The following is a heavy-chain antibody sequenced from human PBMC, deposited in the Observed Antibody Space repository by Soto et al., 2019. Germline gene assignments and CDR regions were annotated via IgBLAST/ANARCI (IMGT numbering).Heavy chain of an antibody. Sequence: SETLSLTCTVSGGSISSYYWSWIRQPPGKGLEWIGYIYYSGSTNYNPSLKSRVTISVDTSKNQFSLKLSSVTAADTAVYYCARLGCCSGGSCYFFDYWGQGTLVTVSS. CDR2: IYYSGST. J-gene: IGHJ4*02. D-gene: IGHD2-15*01. V-gene: IGHV4-59*01. CDR1: GGSISSYY. CDR3: ARLGCCSGGSCYFFDY.